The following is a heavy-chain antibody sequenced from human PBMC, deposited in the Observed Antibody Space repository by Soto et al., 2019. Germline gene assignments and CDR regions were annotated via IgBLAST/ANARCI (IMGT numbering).Heavy chain of an antibody. CDR2: IWYDGSNK. Sequence: PGGSLRLSCAASGFTFSSYGMHWVRQAPGKGLEWVAVIWYDGSNKYYADSVKGRFTISRDNSKNTLYLQMNSLRAEDTAVYYCARDPWLDYYGSGSWFDPWGQGTLVTVSS. V-gene: IGHV3-33*01. CDR1: GFTFSSYG. D-gene: IGHD3-10*01. J-gene: IGHJ5*02. CDR3: ARDPWLDYYGSGSWFDP.